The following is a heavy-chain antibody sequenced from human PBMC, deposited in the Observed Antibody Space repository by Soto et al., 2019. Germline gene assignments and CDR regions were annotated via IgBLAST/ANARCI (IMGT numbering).Heavy chain of an antibody. D-gene: IGHD3-3*01. V-gene: IGHV4-59*08. CDR2: IYYSGST. CDR1: GGSISSYY. CDR3: ARGGSYYDFWSGYSYYYYYYMDV. J-gene: IGHJ6*03. Sequence: QVQLQESGPGLVKPSETLSLTCTVSGGSISSYYWSWIRQPPGKGLEWVGYIYYSGSTNYNPSLKSRVTISVHTSKNQFSLKLSSVTAADTAVYYCARGGSYYDFWSGYSYYYYYYMDVWGKGTTVTVSS.